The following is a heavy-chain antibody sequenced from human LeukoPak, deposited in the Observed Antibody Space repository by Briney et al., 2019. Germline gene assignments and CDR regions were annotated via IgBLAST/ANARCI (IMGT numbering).Heavy chain of an antibody. CDR2: ISSNGGST. J-gene: IGHJ4*02. CDR3: ARSIIGAAAGSFDY. V-gene: IGHV3-64*01. D-gene: IGHD6-13*01. CDR1: GFTFSSYA. Sequence: GGSLRLSCAASGFTFSSYAMPWVRQAPGKGLEYVSAISSNGGSTYYANSVKGRFTISRDNSKNTLYLQMGSLRAEDMAVYYCARSIIGAAAGSFDYWGQGTLVTVSS.